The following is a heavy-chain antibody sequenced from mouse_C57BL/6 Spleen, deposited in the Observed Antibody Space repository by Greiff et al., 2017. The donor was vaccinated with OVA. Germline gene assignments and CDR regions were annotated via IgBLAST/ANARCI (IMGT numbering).Heavy chain of an antibody. V-gene: IGHV3-6*01. CDR3: ARFLYYYGSSYYAMDY. D-gene: IGHD1-1*01. J-gene: IGHJ4*01. CDR2: ISYDGSN. CDR1: GYSITSGYY. Sequence: DVQLQESGPGLVKPSQSLSLTCSVTGYSITSGYYWNWIRQFPGNKLEWMGYISYDGSNNYNPSLKNRISITRDTSKNQFFLKLNSVTTEDTATYYCARFLYYYGSSYYAMDYWGQGTSVTVSS.